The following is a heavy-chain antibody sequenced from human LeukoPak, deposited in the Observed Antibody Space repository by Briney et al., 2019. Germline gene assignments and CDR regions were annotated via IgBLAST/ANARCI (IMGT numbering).Heavy chain of an antibody. CDR1: GFTFSSYS. D-gene: IGHD3-16*02. CDR2: IRFTGSYI. CDR3: ARGTAGYHSSYFDY. J-gene: IGHJ4*02. V-gene: IGHV3-21*01. Sequence: GGSLRLSCAASGFTFSSYSMNWVRQAPGRGLEWVSSIRFTGSYIYYADSVKGRFTISRDDAKNLLSLQMISLRVEDTAVYYCARGTAGYHSSYFDYWGQGTLVTVSS.